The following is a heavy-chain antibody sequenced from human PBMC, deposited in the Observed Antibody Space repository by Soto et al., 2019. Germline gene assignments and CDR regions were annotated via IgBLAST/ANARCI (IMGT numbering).Heavy chain of an antibody. D-gene: IGHD3-22*01. J-gene: IGHJ6*02. CDR2: IIPIFGTA. V-gene: IGHV1-69*13. CDR1: GGTFSSYA. Sequence: GASVKVSCKASGGTFSSYAISWVRQAPGQGLEWMGGIIPIFGTANYAQKFQGRVTITADESTSTAYMELSSLRSEDTAVYYCARAPPEYDSSGYYAPGVYYYYGMDVWGQGTTVTVSS. CDR3: ARAPPEYDSSGYYAPGVYYYYGMDV.